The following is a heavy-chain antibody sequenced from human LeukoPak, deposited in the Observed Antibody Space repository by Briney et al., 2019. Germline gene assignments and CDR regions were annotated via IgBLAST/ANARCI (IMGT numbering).Heavy chain of an antibody. D-gene: IGHD5-12*01. Sequence: PGGSLRLSCAASGFTFSSHSMNWVRQAPGKGLEWVSSISSSSSYIYYADSVRGRFTISRDNAKNSLYLQMNSLRAEDTAVYYCARGLLAPLDAFDIWGQGTMVTVSS. J-gene: IGHJ3*02. V-gene: IGHV3-21*01. CDR3: ARGLLAPLDAFDI. CDR2: ISSSSSYI. CDR1: GFTFSSHS.